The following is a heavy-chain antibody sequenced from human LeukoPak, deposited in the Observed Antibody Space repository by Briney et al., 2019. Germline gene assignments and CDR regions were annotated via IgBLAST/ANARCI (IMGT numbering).Heavy chain of an antibody. V-gene: IGHV3-23*01. D-gene: IGHD6-13*01. Sequence: PGGSLRLSCAASGFTFSSYAMSWVRQAPGKGLEWVSAISGSGGSTYYADSVKGRFTISRDNAKNSLYLQMNSLRPEDTAVYYCARGGIAAAGTDYWGQGTLVTVSS. CDR3: ARGGIAAAGTDY. J-gene: IGHJ4*02. CDR2: ISGSGGST. CDR1: GFTFSSYA.